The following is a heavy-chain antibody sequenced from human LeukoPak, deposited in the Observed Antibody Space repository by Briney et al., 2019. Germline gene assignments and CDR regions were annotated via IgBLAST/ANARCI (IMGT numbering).Heavy chain of an antibody. CDR2: IFYTGYT. V-gene: IGHV4-59*13. CDR1: GDSITSSY. Sequence: SETLSLTCTVSGDSITSSYWTWMRLPPGKGLEWIGYIFYTGYTNYNPSLKSRVTISMDIPKNQVSLHLNSVTTADTAVYYCARAPIGSADHWGPGAQVTVSS. D-gene: IGHD1-1*01. J-gene: IGHJ4*02. CDR3: ARAPIGSADH.